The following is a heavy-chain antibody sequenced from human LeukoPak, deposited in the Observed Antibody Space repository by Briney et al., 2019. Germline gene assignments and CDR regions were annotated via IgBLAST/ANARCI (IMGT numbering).Heavy chain of an antibody. CDR1: GGSISSYY. J-gene: IGHJ5*02. D-gene: IGHD3-10*01. Sequence: SETLPLTCTVSGGSISSYYWSWIRQPAGTALEWIGRIYTSGTITYNPSLKSRVTMSVDTSKNQFSLKLSSVTAADTAVYYCARDSGTTGEVKFDPWGQGTLVTVSS. CDR2: IYTSGTI. V-gene: IGHV4-4*07. CDR3: ARDSGTTGEVKFDP.